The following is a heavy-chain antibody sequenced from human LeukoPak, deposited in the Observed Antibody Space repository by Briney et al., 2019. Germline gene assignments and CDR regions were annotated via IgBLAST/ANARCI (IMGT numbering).Heavy chain of an antibody. V-gene: IGHV3-53*01. CDR3: AKGFFDRTNGYDFGGPHDY. CDR2: IYSGGST. Sequence: GGSLRLSCAASGCTVSSNYISWVRQAPGKGLEWVSIIYSGGSTYYVDSVKGRFTISRDNSKNTLYLQMSSLRAEDTAVYYCAKGFFDRTNGYDFGGPHDYWGQGTLVTVSS. D-gene: IGHD5-12*01. CDR1: GCTVSSNY. J-gene: IGHJ4*02.